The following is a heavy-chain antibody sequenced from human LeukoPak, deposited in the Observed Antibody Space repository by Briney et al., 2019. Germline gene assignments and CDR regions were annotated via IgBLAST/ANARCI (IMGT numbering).Heavy chain of an antibody. V-gene: IGHV3-48*03. Sequence: GGSLRLSCAASGFTFSSYEMNWVRQAPGKGLEWVSYISSSGSTIYYADSVKGRFAISRDNAKNSLYLQMNSLRAEDTAVYYCARGAYYYDSSGYRDYWGQGTLVTVSS. CDR2: ISSSGSTI. CDR1: GFTFSSYE. J-gene: IGHJ4*02. CDR3: ARGAYYYDSSGYRDY. D-gene: IGHD3-22*01.